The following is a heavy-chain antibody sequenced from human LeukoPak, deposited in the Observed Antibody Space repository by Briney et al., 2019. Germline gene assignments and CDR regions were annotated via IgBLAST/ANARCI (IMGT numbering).Heavy chain of an antibody. D-gene: IGHD2/OR15-2a*01. J-gene: IGHJ6*02. CDR3: AKDFSTVDYYYYGMDV. Sequence: GGSLSLSCAASAFTFSTYAMNWVGQAPGKGLEWVSTIGISGSSTYYAGSVRGRFTISRGNSKNTLYLQVSSLTAEDTAVYYCAKDFSTVDYYYYGMDVWGQGTTVTVSS. CDR1: AFTFSTYA. CDR2: IGISGSST. V-gene: IGHV3-23*01.